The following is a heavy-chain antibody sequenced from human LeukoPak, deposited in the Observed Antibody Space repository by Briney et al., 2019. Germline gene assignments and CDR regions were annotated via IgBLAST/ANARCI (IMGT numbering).Heavy chain of an antibody. Sequence: GASVKVSCKASGYTFTSYYMHWVRQAPGQGLEWMGIINPSGGSTSYAQKFQGRATMTRDASTSTVYMELSSLRSEDTAVYYCARGCDSSGWEGWFDPWGQGTLVTVSS. V-gene: IGHV1-46*01. D-gene: IGHD6-19*01. J-gene: IGHJ5*02. CDR2: INPSGGST. CDR3: ARGCDSSGWEGWFDP. CDR1: GYTFTSYY.